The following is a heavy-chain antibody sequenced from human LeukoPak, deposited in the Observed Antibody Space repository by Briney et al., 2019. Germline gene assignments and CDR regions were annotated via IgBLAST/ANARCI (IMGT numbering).Heavy chain of an antibody. V-gene: IGHV4-34*01. J-gene: IGHJ5*02. CDR1: DGSFSGYY. Sequence: SETLSLTCAVYDGSFSGYYWSWIRQPPGKGLEWIGEINHSGSTNYNPSLKSRVTISVDTSKNQFSLKLSSVTAADTAVYYCARWRAAARLYWFDPWGQGTLVTVSS. D-gene: IGHD6-13*01. CDR3: ARWRAAARLYWFDP. CDR2: INHSGST.